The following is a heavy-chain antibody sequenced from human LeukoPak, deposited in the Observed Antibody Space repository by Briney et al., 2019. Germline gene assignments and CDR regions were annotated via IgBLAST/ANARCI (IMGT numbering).Heavy chain of an antibody. CDR2: ISGSGGST. Sequence: PGGSLRLSCAASGFTFSSYAMSWVRQAPGKGLEWVSTISGSGGSTYYADSVKGRFTISRDNSRNTLYLQMNSLRAEDTAIYYCAKDRVDTTMAAFDYWGQGTLVTVSS. J-gene: IGHJ4*02. D-gene: IGHD5-18*01. CDR3: AKDRVDTTMAAFDY. CDR1: GFTFSSYA. V-gene: IGHV3-23*01.